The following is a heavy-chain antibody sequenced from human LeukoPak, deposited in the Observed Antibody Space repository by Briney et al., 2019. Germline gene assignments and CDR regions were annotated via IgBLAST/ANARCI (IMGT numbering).Heavy chain of an antibody. J-gene: IGHJ3*02. D-gene: IGHD2/OR15-2a*01. CDR1: GYTFTGYY. CDR3: ARDRSAYFDAFDI. CDR2: INPNSGGT. V-gene: IGHV1-2*02. Sequence: ASVEVSCKASGYTFTGYYMHWVRQAPGQGLEWMGWINPNSGGTNYAQKFQGRVTMTRDTSISTAYMELSRLRSDDTAVYYCARDRSAYFDAFDIWGQGTMVTVSS.